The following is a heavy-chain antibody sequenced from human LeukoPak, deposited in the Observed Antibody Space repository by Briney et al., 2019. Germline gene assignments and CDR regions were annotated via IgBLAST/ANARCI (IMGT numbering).Heavy chain of an antibody. J-gene: IGHJ6*03. D-gene: IGHD5-12*01. CDR1: GGSFSGYY. Sequence: PSQTLSLTCAVDGGSFSGYYWSWIRQPPGKGLEWSGEINLSASTNYNPSLKSRVTISVDTSKNQFSLKLSSVTAADTAVYYCARASGRIVAEGYYYYMDVWGKGTTVTVSS. CDR2: INLSAST. V-gene: IGHV4-34*01. CDR3: ARASGRIVAEGYYYYMDV.